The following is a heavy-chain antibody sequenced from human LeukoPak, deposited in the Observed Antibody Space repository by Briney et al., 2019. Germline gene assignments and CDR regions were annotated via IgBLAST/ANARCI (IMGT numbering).Heavy chain of an antibody. CDR3: ARSCTSCYGKGWFDP. J-gene: IGHJ5*02. CDR2: MNPNSGNT. Sequence: ASVKVSCKASGGTFSSYAINWVRQATGQGLEWMGWMNPNSGNTGYAQKFQGRVTMTRNTSISTAYMELSSLRSEDTAVYYCARSCTSCYGKGWFDPWGQGTLVTVSS. V-gene: IGHV1-8*02. CDR1: GGTFSSYA. D-gene: IGHD2-2*01.